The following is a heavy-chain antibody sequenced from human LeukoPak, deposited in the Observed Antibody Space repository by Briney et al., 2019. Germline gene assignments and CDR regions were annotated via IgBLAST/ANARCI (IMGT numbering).Heavy chain of an antibody. D-gene: IGHD3-22*01. CDR2: INAGNGNT. Sequence: ASVKVSCKASGYTFTSYAMHWVRQAPGQRLEWMGWINAGNGNTKYSQEFQGRVTITRDTSASTAYMELSRLRSEDMAVYYCARTTTYYYDNSGLGYFDYWGQGTLVTVSS. J-gene: IGHJ4*02. V-gene: IGHV1-3*03. CDR1: GYTFTSYA. CDR3: ARTTTYYYDNSGLGYFDY.